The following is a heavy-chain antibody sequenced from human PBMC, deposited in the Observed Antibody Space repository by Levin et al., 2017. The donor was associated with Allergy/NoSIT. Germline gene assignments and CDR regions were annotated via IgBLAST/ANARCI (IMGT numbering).Heavy chain of an antibody. CDR2: ISSSGSTI. Sequence: GGSLRLSCAASGFTFSSYEMNWVRQAPGKGLEWVSYISSSGSTIYYADSVKGRFTISRDNAKNSLYLQMNSLRAEDTAVYYCAREGGDIVATSYYYYGIDGWGQGTTVTVSS. CDR3: AREGGDIVATSYYYYGIDG. D-gene: IGHD5-12*01. J-gene: IGHJ6*02. CDR1: GFTFSSYE. V-gene: IGHV3-48*03.